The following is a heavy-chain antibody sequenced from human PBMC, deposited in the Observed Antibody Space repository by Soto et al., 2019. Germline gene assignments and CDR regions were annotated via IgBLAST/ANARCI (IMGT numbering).Heavy chain of an antibody. CDR1: GFIFSDHY. Sequence: GGSLRLSCAASGFIFSDHYMDWVRQAPGKGLEWVGRTRNKANSHTTEYAASVKGRFTISRDDSKNSLYLQMNSLKIEDTAVYYCARATTVTDYWGQGTLVTVSS. J-gene: IGHJ4*02. D-gene: IGHD4-17*01. V-gene: IGHV3-72*01. CDR3: ARATTVTDY. CDR2: TRNKANSHTT.